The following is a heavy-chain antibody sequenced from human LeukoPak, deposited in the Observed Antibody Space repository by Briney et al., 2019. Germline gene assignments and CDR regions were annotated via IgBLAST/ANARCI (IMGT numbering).Heavy chain of an antibody. J-gene: IGHJ4*02. CDR3: ARERDGYNYRYPLDY. D-gene: IGHD5-24*01. CDR2: INHSGST. V-gene: IGHV4-34*01. Sequence: SETLSLTCAVYGGSFSGYYWSRIRQPPGKGLEWIGEINHSGSTNYNPSLKSRVTISVDTSKNQFSLKLSSVTAADTAVYYCARERDGYNYRYPLDYWGQGTLVTVSS. CDR1: GGSFSGYY.